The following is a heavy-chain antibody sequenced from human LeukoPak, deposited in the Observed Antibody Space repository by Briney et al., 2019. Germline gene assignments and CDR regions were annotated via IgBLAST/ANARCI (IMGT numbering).Heavy chain of an antibody. CDR2: ISAYNGNT. CDR3: ARRGYPMVRGVMGQVRCDY. V-gene: IGHV1-18*01. CDR1: GYTFTSYG. Sequence: ASVKVSCEASGYTFTSYGISWVRQAPGQGLEWMAWISAYNGNTNYAQTLQGRATITTDTSTSTPYMEMSSLRSDDTAVYYCARRGYPMVRGVMGQVRCDYWGRGTRVTV. D-gene: IGHD3-10*01. J-gene: IGHJ4*02.